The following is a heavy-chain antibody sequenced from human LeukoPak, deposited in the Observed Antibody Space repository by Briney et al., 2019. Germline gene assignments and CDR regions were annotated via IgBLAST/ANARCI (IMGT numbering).Heavy chain of an antibody. D-gene: IGHD3-10*01. J-gene: IGHJ3*02. CDR1: GGSISSYY. CDR2: IYYSGST. CDR3: ARDLYYGSGSFDAFDI. V-gene: IGHV4-59*01. Sequence: SETLSLTCTVSGGSISSYYWSWIRQPPGKGLEWIGYIYYSGSTNYNPSLKSRVTISVDTSKNQFSLKLSSVTAADTAVYYCARDLYYGSGSFDAFDIWGQGTMVTVSS.